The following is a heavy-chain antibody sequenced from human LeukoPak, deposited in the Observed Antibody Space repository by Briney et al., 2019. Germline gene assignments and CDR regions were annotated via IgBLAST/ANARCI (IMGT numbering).Heavy chain of an antibody. CDR3: ARDSGDDAFDI. CDR1: GFTFSSYV. D-gene: IGHD3-10*01. Sequence: GGSLRLSCAASGFTFSSYVMHWVRRAPGKGLEYVSAISSNGGSTYYANSVKGRFTISRDNSKNTLYLQMGSLRAEDMAVYYCARDSGDDAFDIWGQGTMVTVSS. CDR2: ISSNGGST. V-gene: IGHV3-64*01. J-gene: IGHJ3*02.